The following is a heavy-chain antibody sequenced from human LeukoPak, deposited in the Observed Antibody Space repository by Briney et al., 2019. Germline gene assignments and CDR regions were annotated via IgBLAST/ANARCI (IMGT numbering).Heavy chain of an antibody. CDR3: ARAHTGRDLGYFEWLF. D-gene: IGHD3-9*01. CDR2: IRQDGREK. Sequence: GGSLRLSCAASGFTFSTYWMSWVRQAPGKGLEWVANIRQDGREKYYVDSVKGRFTISRDNAKNSLNLQMNTLRAEDTAVYYCARAHTGRDLGYFEWLFWGQGTLVTVSS. V-gene: IGHV3-7*04. CDR1: GFTFSTYW. J-gene: IGHJ4*02.